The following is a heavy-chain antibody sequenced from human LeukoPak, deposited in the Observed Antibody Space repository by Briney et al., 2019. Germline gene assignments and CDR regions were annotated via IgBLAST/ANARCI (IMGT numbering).Heavy chain of an antibody. V-gene: IGHV3-53*01. D-gene: IGHD3-3*01. Sequence: GGSLRLSCAASGFTFSSYSMNWVRQAPGKGLEWVSVIYSGGSTYYADSVKGRFTISRDNSKNTLYLQMNSLRAEDTAVYYCARELRITIFGVVSDAFDIWGQGTMVTVSS. J-gene: IGHJ3*02. CDR3: ARELRITIFGVVSDAFDI. CDR1: GFTFSSYS. CDR2: IYSGGST.